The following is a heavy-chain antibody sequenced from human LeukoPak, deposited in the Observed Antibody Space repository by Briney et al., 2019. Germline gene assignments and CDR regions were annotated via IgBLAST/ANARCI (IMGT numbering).Heavy chain of an antibody. V-gene: IGHV3-23*01. D-gene: IGHD3-16*01. Sequence: GGSLRLSCAAPGFTFSSYAMSWVRRAPGKGLEWVPGISGSGGSTYYADSVKGRFTISRDNSKNTLYLQMNSLRAEDTAVYYCAKDRSGFWGHDAFDIWGQETMVTVSS. CDR2: ISGSGGST. CDR1: GFTFSSYA. CDR3: AKDRSGFWGHDAFDI. J-gene: IGHJ3*02.